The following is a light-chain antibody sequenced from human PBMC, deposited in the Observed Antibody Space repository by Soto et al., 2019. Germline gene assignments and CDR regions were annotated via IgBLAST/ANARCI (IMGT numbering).Light chain of an antibody. Sequence: VMTQSPATRSLWLSEKATLSFRASQSVSSKLVWYQQKPGQAPRFLIYGASTRATGIPARFRGSRSGKEFTLTLDSLQSEDFAVYYCQQYNDWPPAFGGGTKVDIK. V-gene: IGKV3-15*01. CDR3: QQYNDWPPA. CDR2: GAS. J-gene: IGKJ4*01. CDR1: QSVSSK.